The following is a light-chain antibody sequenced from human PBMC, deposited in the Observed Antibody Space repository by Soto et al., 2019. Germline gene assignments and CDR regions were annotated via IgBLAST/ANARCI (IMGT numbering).Light chain of an antibody. V-gene: IGKV3-15*01. CDR1: QSIGGS. CDR3: QQSRT. CDR2: GAS. Sequence: ETVMTQSPATLSVSPGERATLSCRASQSIGGSLVWYQQKPGQAPRLLIYGASTRAAGIPARFSGGGSGTDFTLTISSLQSEDFAVYYCQQSRTFAQGTKLEIK. J-gene: IGKJ2*01.